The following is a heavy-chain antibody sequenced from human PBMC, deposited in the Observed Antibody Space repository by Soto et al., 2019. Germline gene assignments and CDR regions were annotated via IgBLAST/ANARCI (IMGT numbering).Heavy chain of an antibody. CDR3: VKGGYIYGYSAFDI. CDR1: GSVLTSYT. CDR2: ISSNGGTR. D-gene: IGHD3-16*01. J-gene: IGHJ3*02. Sequence: SCSASGSVLTSYTIYWVRPVPEKGLQCGAAISSNGGTRDYAYSGKGRFTVARDHSKNTLYRQMSSLRAEDTANYYCVKGGYIYGYSAFDIWGQGTMVTV. V-gene: IGHV3-64D*06.